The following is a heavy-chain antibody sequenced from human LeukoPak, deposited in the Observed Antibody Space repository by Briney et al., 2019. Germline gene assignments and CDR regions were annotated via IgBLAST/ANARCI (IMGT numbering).Heavy chain of an antibody. J-gene: IGHJ6*03. Sequence: LAGGSLRLSCAASGFTFSSYGMNWVRQAPGKGLEWVSAISGSGGSTYYADSVKGRFTISRDNSKNTLYLQMNSLRAEDTAVYYCARCRESYYYYYMDVWGKGTTVTVSS. V-gene: IGHV3-23*01. CDR1: GFTFSSYG. D-gene: IGHD3-10*01. CDR2: ISGSGGST. CDR3: ARCRESYYYYYMDV.